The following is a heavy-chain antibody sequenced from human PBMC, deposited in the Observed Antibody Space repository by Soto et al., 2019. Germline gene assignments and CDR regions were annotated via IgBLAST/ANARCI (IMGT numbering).Heavy chain of an antibody. D-gene: IGHD2-21*02. J-gene: IGHJ4*02. V-gene: IGHV3-9*01. CDR2: ISWNSGSI. Sequence: EVQLVESGGGLVQPGRSLRLSCAASGFTFDDYAMHWVRQAPGKGLEWVSGISWNSGSIGYADSVKGRFTISRDNAKNSLYLQMNSLRAEDTALYYCAKGHDIGVAVTCFDYWGQGTLVTVSS. CDR3: AKGHDIGVAVTCFDY. CDR1: GFTFDDYA.